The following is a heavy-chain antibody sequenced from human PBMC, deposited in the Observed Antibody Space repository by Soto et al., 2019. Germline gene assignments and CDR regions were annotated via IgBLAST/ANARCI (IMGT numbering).Heavy chain of an antibody. V-gene: IGHV4-39*07. CDR2: INHSGST. D-gene: IGHD2-8*02. Sequence: PSETLSLTCTVSGGSITSSSYYWGWIRQPPGKGLEWIGKINHSGSTNYNPSLKSRVTISVDTSKNQFSLKLTSVTAADTAVYYCARDKITGLFEYWGQGTLVTVSS. CDR3: ARDKITGLFEY. CDR1: GGSITSSSYY. J-gene: IGHJ4*02.